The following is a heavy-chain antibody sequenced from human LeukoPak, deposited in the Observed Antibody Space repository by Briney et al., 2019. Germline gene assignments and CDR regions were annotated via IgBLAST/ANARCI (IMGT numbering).Heavy chain of an antibody. J-gene: IGHJ5*02. CDR2: ISGSGDST. D-gene: IGHD3-22*01. CDR1: GFTFSTYG. CDR3: AKDRRSSGPYNWFDP. Sequence: GGSLRLSCAASGFTFSTYGMSWVRQAPGKGLEWVSGISGSGDSTYNADSVKGRFTISRDNSKNTLYLQMNRLRAEDTAIYYCAKDRRSSGPYNWFDPWGQGTLVTVSS. V-gene: IGHV3-23*01.